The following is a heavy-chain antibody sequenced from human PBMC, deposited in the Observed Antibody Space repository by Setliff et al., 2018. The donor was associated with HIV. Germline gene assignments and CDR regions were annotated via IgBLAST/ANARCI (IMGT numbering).Heavy chain of an antibody. CDR3: ARGVNFDY. J-gene: IGHJ4*02. V-gene: IGHV4-59*01. CDR1: GGSFSGYY. CDR2: IYIYNSGST. Sequence: PSETLSLTCSVSGGSFSGYYWSWIRQPPGKGLGWIGYIYIYNSGSTNYNPSLTSRVTISADTSRNQFSLKLTSVTAADTAIYYCARGVNFDYWGQGTQVTVSS. D-gene: IGHD3-3*01.